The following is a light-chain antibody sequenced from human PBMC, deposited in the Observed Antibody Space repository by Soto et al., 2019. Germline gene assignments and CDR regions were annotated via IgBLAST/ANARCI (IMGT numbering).Light chain of an antibody. CDR1: QGISSY. CDR2: AAS. CDR3: QQYNSYPLT. V-gene: IGKV1-8*01. Sequence: AMRMAESPTKLSASTGDRVTITCRASQGISSYLAWYQQKPGKAPKLLIYAASSLQSGVPSRFSGSGSGTDFTLTISSLQPEDFATYYCQQYNSYPLTFGQGALLAVK. J-gene: IGKJ5*01.